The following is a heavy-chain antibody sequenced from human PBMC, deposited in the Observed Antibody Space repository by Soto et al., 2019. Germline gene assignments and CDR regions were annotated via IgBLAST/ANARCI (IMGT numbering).Heavy chain of an antibody. J-gene: IGHJ4*02. Sequence: SETLSLTCAVYGGSFSSYYWSWIRQPPGKGLEWIGEITHSGSTNYNPSLKSRVTISVDTSKNQFSLKLSSVTAADTAVYYCASQTGDGYNFDYWGQGTLVTVSS. CDR1: GGSFSSYY. CDR3: ASQTGDGYNFDY. CDR2: ITHSGST. V-gene: IGHV4-34*01. D-gene: IGHD5-12*01.